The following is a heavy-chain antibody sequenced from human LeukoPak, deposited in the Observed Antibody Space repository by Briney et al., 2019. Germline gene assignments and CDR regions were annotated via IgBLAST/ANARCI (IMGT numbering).Heavy chain of an antibody. D-gene: IGHD3-16*01. CDR2: VNSDGSGT. Sequence: GGSLRLSCAASGFTFSRYSMHWVRHAPGKGLVWVSHVNSDGSGTDYADSVKGRFTISRDNAKNTLYLQMNSLRVEDTAVYYCVCLGLGGLSLDWGQGTLVTVSS. V-gene: IGHV3-74*01. CDR1: GFTFSRYS. CDR3: VCLGLGGLSLD. J-gene: IGHJ4*02.